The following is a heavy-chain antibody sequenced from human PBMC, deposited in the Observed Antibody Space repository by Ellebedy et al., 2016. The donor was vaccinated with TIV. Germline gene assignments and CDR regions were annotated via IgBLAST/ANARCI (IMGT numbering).Heavy chain of an antibody. D-gene: IGHD3-22*01. CDR1: GYTFTSYD. CDR2: MNPNSGNT. CDR3: ARVGSYDSSGYYYRDY. Sequence: ASVKVSXXASGYTFTSYDINWVRQATGQGLEWMGWMNPNSGNTGYAQKFQGRVTMTRNTSISTAYMELSSLRSEDTAVYYCARVGSYDSSGYYYRDYWGQGTLVTVSS. J-gene: IGHJ4*02. V-gene: IGHV1-8*01.